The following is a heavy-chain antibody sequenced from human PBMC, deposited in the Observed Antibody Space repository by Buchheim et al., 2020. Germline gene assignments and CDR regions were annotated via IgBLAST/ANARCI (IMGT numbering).Heavy chain of an antibody. CDR3: ARGIADFSSTWFDY. J-gene: IGHJ5*01. CDR1: GFTFSSYA. D-gene: IGHD6-13*01. V-gene: IGHV3-30-3*01. Sequence: QVQVVESGGGVVQPGRSLRLSCAASGFTFSSYAFHWVRQAPGKGLEWVAVISGDGSNEYYADSAKGKFTISRDNSKNTLYLQMNSLRAEDTAVYYCARGIADFSSTWFDYWGQGTL. CDR2: ISGDGSNE.